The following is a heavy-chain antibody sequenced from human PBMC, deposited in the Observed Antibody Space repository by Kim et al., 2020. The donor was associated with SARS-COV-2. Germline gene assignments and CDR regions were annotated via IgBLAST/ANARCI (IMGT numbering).Heavy chain of an antibody. CDR1: GYTITGYY. V-gene: IGHV1-2*02. CDR3: ARSAPTAANHYYYYYYMDV. Sequence: ASVKVSCKASGYTITGYYMHWVRQAPGQGLEWMGWINPNSGGTNYAQKFQGRVTMTRDTSISTAYMELSRLRSDDTAVYYCARSAPTAANHYYYYYYMDVWGKGTTVTVSS. J-gene: IGHJ6*03. CDR2: INPNSGGT. D-gene: IGHD2-2*01.